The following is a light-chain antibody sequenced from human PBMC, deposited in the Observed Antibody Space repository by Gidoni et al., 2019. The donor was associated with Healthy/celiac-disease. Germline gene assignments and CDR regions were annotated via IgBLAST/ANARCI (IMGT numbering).Light chain of an antibody. CDR2: DAS. CDR1: QDISKY. J-gene: IGKJ1*01. V-gene: IGKV1-33*01. CDR3: QQYDNLPWT. Sequence: DIQMTQSPSPLSASVGDRVTITCQASQDISKYLNWYQQKPGKAPKLLIYDASNLETGVPSRLSGSGSGTDFTFTISSLQPEDIATYYCQQYDNLPWTFGQGTKVEIK.